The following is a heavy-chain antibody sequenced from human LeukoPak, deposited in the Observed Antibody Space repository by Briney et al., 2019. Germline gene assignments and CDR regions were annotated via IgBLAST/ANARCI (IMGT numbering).Heavy chain of an antibody. CDR2: IYYSGST. V-gene: IGHV4-59*01. D-gene: IGHD6-13*01. CDR1: GGSISSYS. CDR3: ARVSAAAGVDY. Sequence: SETLSLTCTVSGGSISSYSWSWIRQPPGKGLEWIGYIYYSGSTNYNSSLKSRVTILVDTSKNQFSLKLTSVTAADTAVYYCARVSAAAGVDYWGQGTLVTVSS. J-gene: IGHJ4*02.